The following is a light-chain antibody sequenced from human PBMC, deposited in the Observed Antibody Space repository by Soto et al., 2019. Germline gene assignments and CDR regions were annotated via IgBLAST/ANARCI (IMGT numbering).Light chain of an antibody. Sequence: QSVLTQPPSVSGAPGQRVTISCTGSSSNIGAGYDVHWYQQLPGTAPKLLIYGNSNRPSGVPDRFSGSKSGTSASLAITGLQAEDEADYYCQSYDGSLSAPYVFVTGTKVTVL. J-gene: IGLJ1*01. CDR2: GNS. V-gene: IGLV1-40*01. CDR1: SSNIGAGYD. CDR3: QSYDGSLSAPYV.